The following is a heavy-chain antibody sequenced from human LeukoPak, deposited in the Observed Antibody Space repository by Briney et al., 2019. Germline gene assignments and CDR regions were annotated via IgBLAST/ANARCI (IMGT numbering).Heavy chain of an antibody. CDR2: ISSSGSTI. Sequence: GALRLSCAASGFTFSSYEMNWVRQAPGKGLEWVSYISSSGSTIYYADSVKGRFTISRDNDKNSLYLQMNSLRAEDTAVYYCGREIQAPGKTLEYWGQGTLVTVSS. CDR1: GFTFSSYE. CDR3: GREIQAPGKTLEY. V-gene: IGHV3-48*03. J-gene: IGHJ4*02.